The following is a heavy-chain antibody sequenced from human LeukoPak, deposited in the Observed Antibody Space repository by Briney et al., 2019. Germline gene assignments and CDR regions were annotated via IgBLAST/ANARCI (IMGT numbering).Heavy chain of an antibody. CDR1: GGSISSGDYY. V-gene: IGHV4-30-4*08. Sequence: PSETLSLTCTVSGGSISSGDYYWSWIRQPPGKGLEWIGYIYYSGSTYYNPSLKSRVTISVDTSKNQFSLKLSSVTAADTAVYYCARSRSAAGPPWRYYGMDVWGQGTTVTVSS. CDR3: ARSRSAAGPPWRYYGMDV. J-gene: IGHJ6*02. D-gene: IGHD6-13*01. CDR2: IYYSGST.